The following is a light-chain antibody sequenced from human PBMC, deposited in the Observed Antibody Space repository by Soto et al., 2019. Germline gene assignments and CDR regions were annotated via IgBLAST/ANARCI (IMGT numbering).Light chain of an antibody. CDR3: QVWDSGTAVV. V-gene: IGLV3-9*01. Sequence: YELTQPLSVSVALGQTARITCGASNIGSKSVHWYQQRPGQAPMLVIYRDYNRPSGIPERFSGSNSGSTAALTISRAQAGDEADYYCQVWDSGTAVVFGGGTQLTVL. CDR1: NIGSKS. CDR2: RDY. J-gene: IGLJ2*01.